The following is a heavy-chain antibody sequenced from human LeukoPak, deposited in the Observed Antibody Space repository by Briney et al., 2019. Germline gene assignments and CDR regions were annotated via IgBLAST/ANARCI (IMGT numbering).Heavy chain of an antibody. CDR1: GGPKCQLH. J-gene: IGHJ4*02. Sequence: SETQSLLCSVSGGPKCQLHGRGTRQPPGKGLEYIGWISYSASTKYNPSLRSRVTMSVDTSKNQLSLNLKSVPAADTAVYYCARMTPLGLSPYYYVFDSWGQGALVTVSS. V-gene: IGHV4-59*01. CDR2: ISYSAST. CDR3: ARMTPLGLSPYYYVFDS. D-gene: IGHD3-16*01.